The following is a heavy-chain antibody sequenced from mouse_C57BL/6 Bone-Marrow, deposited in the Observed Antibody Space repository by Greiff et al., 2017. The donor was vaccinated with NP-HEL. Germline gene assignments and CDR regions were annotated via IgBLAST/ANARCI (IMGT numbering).Heavy chain of an antibody. CDR2: IDPSDSYT. V-gene: IGHV1-69*01. CDR1: GYTFTSYW. Sequence: QLQQPGAELVMPGASVKLSCKASGYTFTSYWMHWVKQRPGQGLEWIGEIDPSDSYTNYNQKFKGKSTLTVDKSSSTAYMQLSSLTSEDSAVYYCAREANWGYYYAMDYWGQGTSVTVSS. J-gene: IGHJ4*01. D-gene: IGHD4-1*01. CDR3: AREANWGYYYAMDY.